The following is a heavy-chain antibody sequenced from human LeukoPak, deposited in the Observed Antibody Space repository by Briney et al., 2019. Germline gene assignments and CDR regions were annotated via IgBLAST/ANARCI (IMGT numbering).Heavy chain of an antibody. V-gene: IGHV1-18*04. CDR2: ISTYNGNT. Sequence: ASVKVSCKASGYTFTSYGISWVRQAPGQGLEWMGWISTYNGNTNYAQNLQGRVTMTTDTSTSTAYMELRSLRSDGTAVYYCARSTYGGIPFDIWGQGTMVTVSS. CDR3: ARSTYGGIPFDI. CDR1: GYTFTSYG. D-gene: IGHD3-10*01. J-gene: IGHJ3*02.